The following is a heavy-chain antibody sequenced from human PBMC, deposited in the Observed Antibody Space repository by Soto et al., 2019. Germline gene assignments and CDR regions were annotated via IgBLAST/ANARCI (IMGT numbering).Heavy chain of an antibody. Sequence: ASVKVSCKASGDTFTSYDINWVRQATGQGLEWMGWMNPNSGNTGYAQKFQGRVTMTRNTSISTAYMELSSLRSEDTAVYYCARGLNGDYVSDYWGQGTLVTVSS. CDR2: MNPNSGNT. CDR3: ARGLNGDYVSDY. CDR1: GDTFTSYD. V-gene: IGHV1-8*01. J-gene: IGHJ4*02. D-gene: IGHD4-17*01.